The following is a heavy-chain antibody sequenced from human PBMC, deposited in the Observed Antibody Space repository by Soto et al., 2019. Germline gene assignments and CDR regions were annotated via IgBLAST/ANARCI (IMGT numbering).Heavy chain of an antibody. J-gene: IGHJ4*02. CDR3: ALSSDAFVVVLYY. V-gene: IGHV3-15*07. Sequence: PGGSLRLSCAASGFTFSNAWMNWVRQAPGKGLEWVGRIKSKSDGGTTDYAAPVKGTFTISRDDSKNMLYLQMNSLKTEDTAVYYCALSSDAFVVVLYYWGQGTLVTVSS. CDR1: GFTFSNAW. CDR2: IKSKSDGGTT. D-gene: IGHD3-22*01.